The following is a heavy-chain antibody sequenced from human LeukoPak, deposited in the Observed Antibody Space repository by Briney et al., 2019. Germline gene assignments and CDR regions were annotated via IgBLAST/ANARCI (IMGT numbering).Heavy chain of an antibody. Sequence: PGGSLRLSCAASGFTFSSYVMSWVRQAPGKGLEWVSAISGSGGSTYYADSVKGRFTISRDNAKNTLYLQMNSLSTEDTAVYYCASGYSSDYGGNVYWGRGTLVTVSS. D-gene: IGHD4-23*01. J-gene: IGHJ4*02. CDR3: ASGYSSDYGGNVY. CDR2: ISGSGGST. CDR1: GFTFSSYV. V-gene: IGHV3-23*01.